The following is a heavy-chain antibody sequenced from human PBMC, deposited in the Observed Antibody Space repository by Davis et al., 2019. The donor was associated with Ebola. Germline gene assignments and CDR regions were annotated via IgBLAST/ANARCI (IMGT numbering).Heavy chain of an antibody. D-gene: IGHD2-2*01. CDR3: TSPRSPQKTSMIVPDWYFDL. CDR2: INTNTGNP. J-gene: IGHJ2*01. V-gene: IGHV7-4-1*02. Sequence: ASAMVSCNASAYTFTSYAMNWVRHAPRQGLEWRGWINTNTGNPTYAQGFTGRFVFSLDTSVSTAYLQISSLKAEDTALYYCTSPRSPQKTSMIVPDWYFDLWGRGTLVTVSS. CDR1: AYTFTSYA.